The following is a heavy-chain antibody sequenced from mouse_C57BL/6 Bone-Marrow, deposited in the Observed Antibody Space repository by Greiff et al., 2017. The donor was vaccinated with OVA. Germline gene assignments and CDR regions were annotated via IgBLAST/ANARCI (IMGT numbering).Heavy chain of an antibody. J-gene: IGHJ4*01. D-gene: IGHD3-2*02. CDR3: ARRGTAQATMDY. Sequence: QVQLKQPGAELVKPGASVKMSCKASGYTFTSYWITWVKQRPGQGLEWIGDIYPGSGSTNYNEKFKSKATLTVDTSSSTAYMQLSSLTSEDSAVYYCARRGTAQATMDYWGQGTSVTVSS. V-gene: IGHV1-55*01. CDR2: IYPGSGST. CDR1: GYTFTSYW.